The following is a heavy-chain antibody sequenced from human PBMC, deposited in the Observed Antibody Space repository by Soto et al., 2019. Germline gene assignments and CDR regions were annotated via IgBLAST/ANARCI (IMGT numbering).Heavy chain of an antibody. Sequence: GGSLRLSCAASGFTFSNAWMNWVRQAPGKGLEWVGRIKSKTDGGTTDYAAPVKCRFTIPRDDSKNTLYLQMNSLKTEDTAVYYCTTVSSSYQSFHYYGMDVWGQGTTVTVSS. J-gene: IGHJ6*02. V-gene: IGHV3-15*07. CDR1: GFTFSNAW. CDR2: IKSKTDGGTT. D-gene: IGHD6-6*01. CDR3: TTVSSSYQSFHYYGMDV.